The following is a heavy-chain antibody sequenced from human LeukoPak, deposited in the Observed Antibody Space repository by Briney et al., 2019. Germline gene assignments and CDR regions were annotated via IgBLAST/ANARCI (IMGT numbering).Heavy chain of an antibody. V-gene: IGHV3-7*01. D-gene: IGHD4-17*01. CDR3: AKLWHDYGDYHDY. CDR2: IKQDGSEK. CDR1: GFTFSTYW. J-gene: IGHJ4*02. Sequence: GGSLRLSCAASGFTFSTYWMSWVRQAPGKGLEWVANIKQDGSEKYYVDSVKGRFTISRDNSKNTLYLQMNSLRAEDTAVYYCAKLWHDYGDYHDYWGQGTLVTVSS.